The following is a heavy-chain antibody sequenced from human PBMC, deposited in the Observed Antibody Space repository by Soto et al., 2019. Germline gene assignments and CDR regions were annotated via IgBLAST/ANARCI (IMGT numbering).Heavy chain of an antibody. CDR2: INSDGSRT. CDR1: GFTFSNYW. D-gene: IGHD2-2*01. Sequence: GGSLRLSCAASGFTFSNYWMHWVRQAPGKGLVWVSRINSDGSRTNYADSVKGRFTISRDNAKNTLYLQMISLRAEDTAMYYCARIGGYCSSTSCYEYGMDVWGQGTTVTVS. V-gene: IGHV3-74*01. CDR3: ARIGGYCSSTSCYEYGMDV. J-gene: IGHJ6*02.